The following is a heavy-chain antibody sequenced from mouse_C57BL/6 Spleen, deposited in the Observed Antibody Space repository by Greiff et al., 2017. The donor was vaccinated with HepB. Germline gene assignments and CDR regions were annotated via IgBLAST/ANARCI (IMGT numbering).Heavy chain of an antibody. J-gene: IGHJ2*01. D-gene: IGHD1-1*01. CDR2: IDPSDSYT. CDR3: ARNYGSSYVDFDY. V-gene: IGHV1-50*01. CDR1: GYTFTSYW. Sequence: QVQLKQPGAELVKPGASVKLSCKASGYTFTSYWMQWVKQRPGQGLEWIGEIDPSDSYTNYNQKFKGKATLTVDTSSSTAYMQLSSLTSEDSAVYYCARNYGSSYVDFDYWGQGTTLTVSS.